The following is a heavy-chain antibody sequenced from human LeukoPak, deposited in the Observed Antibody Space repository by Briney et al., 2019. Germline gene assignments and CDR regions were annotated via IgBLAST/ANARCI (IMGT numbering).Heavy chain of an antibody. CDR3: ARNIRLGIAAAGTAYFDY. CDR1: GGSISSYY. D-gene: IGHD6-13*01. Sequence: SETLSLTCTVSGGSISSYYWSWIRQPAGKGLEWIGRIYTSGNTNYNPSLKSRVTMSVDTSKNQFSLKLSSVTAADTAVYYCARNIRLGIAAAGTAYFDYWGQGTLVTVSS. J-gene: IGHJ4*02. CDR2: IYTSGNT. V-gene: IGHV4-4*07.